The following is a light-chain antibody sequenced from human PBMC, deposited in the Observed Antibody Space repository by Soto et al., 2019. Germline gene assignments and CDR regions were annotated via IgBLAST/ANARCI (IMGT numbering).Light chain of an antibody. CDR1: QGISSY. J-gene: IGKJ1*01. V-gene: IGKV1-39*01. Sequence: DIELTQSPSTLSGSVGDRVTITCRASQGISSYLAWYQQKQGKPPKLLIYAASSLQSGVPSRFSGSGSGTDFTLTLSSLQPEDFETYYCQQSYSNLWTFGQGTKVDIK. CDR3: QQSYSNLWT. CDR2: AAS.